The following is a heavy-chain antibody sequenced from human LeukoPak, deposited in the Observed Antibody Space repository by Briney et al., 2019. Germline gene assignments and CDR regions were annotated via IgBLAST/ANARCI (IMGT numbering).Heavy chain of an antibody. Sequence: GGSLRLSCAASGFTFSSYSMNWVRQAPGKGLEWVSYISISSSTIYYADSVKGRFTISRDNAKNSLYLQMNSLRAEDTAVHYCARGNIGYCSSTSCYEGDYWGQGTLVTVSS. CDR2: ISISSSTI. J-gene: IGHJ4*02. CDR1: GFTFSSYS. D-gene: IGHD2-2*01. CDR3: ARGNIGYCSSTSCYEGDY. V-gene: IGHV3-48*01.